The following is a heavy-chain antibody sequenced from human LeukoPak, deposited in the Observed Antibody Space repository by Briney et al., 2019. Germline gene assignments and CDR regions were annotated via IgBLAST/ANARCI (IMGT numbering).Heavy chain of an antibody. Sequence: GGSLRLSCAASGFIFTTSGMNWVRQAPGKGLEWLAYISDAGHTIYYADSVKGRFTVSRDNAKNLLFLQMRRLRDDDTAVYYCSRARWVVRDIGHYWGQGTMVTVSS. CDR3: SRARWVVRDIGHY. CDR1: GFIFTTSG. CDR2: ISDAGHTI. J-gene: IGHJ4*02. D-gene: IGHD2-15*01. V-gene: IGHV3-48*02.